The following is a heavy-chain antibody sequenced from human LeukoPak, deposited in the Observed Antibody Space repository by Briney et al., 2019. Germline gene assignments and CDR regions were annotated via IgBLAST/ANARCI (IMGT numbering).Heavy chain of an antibody. CDR2: IIPIFGTA. CDR1: GGTFSSYA. J-gene: IGHJ4*02. D-gene: IGHD3-22*01. V-gene: IGHV1-69*01. Sequence: VASVKVSCKASGGTFSSYAISWVRQAPGQGLEWMGGIIPIFGTANYAQKFQGRVTITADESTSTAYMELSSLRSEETAVYYCARAPGMNYYDSSGYLFDYWGQGTLVTVSS. CDR3: ARAPGMNYYDSSGYLFDY.